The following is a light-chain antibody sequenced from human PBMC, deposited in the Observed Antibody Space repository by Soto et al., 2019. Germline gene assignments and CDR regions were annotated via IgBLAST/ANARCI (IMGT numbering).Light chain of an antibody. J-gene: IGKJ3*01. CDR3: QQYGSSTFT. CDR2: GAS. V-gene: IGKV3-20*01. Sequence: EVGLTQSPGALSLSPGERATLSCRASQSVSSSYLAWYQQKPGQAPRLLIYGASSRATGIPDRFSGSGSGTDFTLTISRLEPEDFAVYYCQQYGSSTFTFGPGTKVDI. CDR1: QSVSSSY.